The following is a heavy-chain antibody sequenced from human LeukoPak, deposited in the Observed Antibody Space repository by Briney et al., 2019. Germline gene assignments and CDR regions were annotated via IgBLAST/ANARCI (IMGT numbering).Heavy chain of an antibody. CDR2: IRGSGSNT. J-gene: IGHJ4*02. Sequence: GGALKLSCAASGFTFSSYVMSWVRQAPGKGLEWVSAIRGSGSNTYYADSVRGRFTISRDNSKNTLHLQMNSLTDDDTAVYYCAKMGFQICTDCRIFDYWGQGTLVTLSS. V-gene: IGHV3-23*01. CDR1: GFTFSSYV. D-gene: IGHD2-21*02. CDR3: AKMGFQICTDCRIFDY.